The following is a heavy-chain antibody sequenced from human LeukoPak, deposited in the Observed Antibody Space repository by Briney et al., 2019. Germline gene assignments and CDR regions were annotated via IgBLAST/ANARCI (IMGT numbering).Heavy chain of an antibody. CDR3: ASGDYLYWYFDL. J-gene: IGHJ2*01. D-gene: IGHD4-17*01. V-gene: IGHV3-23*01. Sequence: GGSLRLSCAASGFTFSSYAMSWVRQAPGKELEWVSAISGSGGSTYYADSVKGRFTISRDNSKNTLYLQMNSLRAEDTAVYYCASGDYLYWYFDLWGRGTLVTVSS. CDR1: GFTFSSYA. CDR2: ISGSGGST.